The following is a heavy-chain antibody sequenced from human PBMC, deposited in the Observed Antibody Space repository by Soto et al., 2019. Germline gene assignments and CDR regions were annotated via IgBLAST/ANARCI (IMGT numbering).Heavy chain of an antibody. V-gene: IGHV3-33*01. J-gene: IGHJ4*02. Sequence: QVQLVESGGDVVQPGRSLRLSCAASGFIFRSYGMHWVRQAPGKGLEWVAAIWYDGTKKYYADSETGRFTISRDNSKNTLYLQMNSLRDEDTAVYYCARAYDILTRYFDCWGQGTLVAVSS. CDR3: ARAYDILTRYFDC. CDR2: IWYDGTKK. CDR1: GFIFRSYG. D-gene: IGHD3-9*01.